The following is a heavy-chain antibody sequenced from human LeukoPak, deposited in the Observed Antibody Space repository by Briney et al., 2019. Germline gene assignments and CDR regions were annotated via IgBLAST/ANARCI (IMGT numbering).Heavy chain of an antibody. Sequence: PGGSLRLSCAASGFTVSSNYTNWVRQAPGKGLEWVSVIYSSGSTYYADSVKGRFTISRDNSKNTLYLQMNSLRAEDTAVYYCARDLYGVSHDYWRQGTLVTVSS. CDR3: ARDLYGVSHDY. CDR1: GFTVSSNY. D-gene: IGHD4-17*01. J-gene: IGHJ4*02. CDR2: IYSSGST. V-gene: IGHV3-53*01.